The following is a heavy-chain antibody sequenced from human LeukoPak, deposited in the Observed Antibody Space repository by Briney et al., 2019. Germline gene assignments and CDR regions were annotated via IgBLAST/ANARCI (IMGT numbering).Heavy chain of an antibody. Sequence: PGGSLRLSYADSGFTFSSYWMSWVRQAPGKGLEWVSNIKQDGSEKYYVDSVKGRFTISRDNAKNSLYLQMNSLRAEDTAVYYCARALWFGELGDDYWGQGTLVTVSS. J-gene: IGHJ4*02. CDR1: GFTFSSYW. CDR3: ARALWFGELGDDY. V-gene: IGHV3-7*01. D-gene: IGHD3-10*01. CDR2: IKQDGSEK.